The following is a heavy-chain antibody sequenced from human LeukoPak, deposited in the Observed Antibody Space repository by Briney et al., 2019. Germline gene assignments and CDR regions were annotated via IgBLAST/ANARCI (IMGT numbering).Heavy chain of an antibody. V-gene: IGHV4-34*01. Sequence: SETLSLTCAVYGGSFSGYYWSWIRQPPGKGLEWIGEINHSGSTNYNPSLKSRVTISVDTSKNQFSLKLSSVTAADTAVYYCARGLHCDYVWGSYRRSNWFDPWGQGTLVTVSS. CDR3: ARGLHCDYVWGSYRRSNWFDP. D-gene: IGHD3-16*02. CDR1: GGSFSGYY. CDR2: INHSGST. J-gene: IGHJ5*02.